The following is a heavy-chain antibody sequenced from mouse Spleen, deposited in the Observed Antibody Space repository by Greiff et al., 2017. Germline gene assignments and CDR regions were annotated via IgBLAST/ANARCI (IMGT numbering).Heavy chain of an antibody. CDR1: GYTFTSYW. CDR2: IDPSDSYT. Sequence: VQLQQPGAELVMPGASVKLSCKASGYTFTSYWMHWVKQRPGQGLEWIGEIDPSDSYTNYNQKFKGKATLTVDKSSSTAYMQLSSLTSEDSAVYYCARSSDYEDYWGQGTTLTVSS. D-gene: IGHD2-4*01. CDR3: ARSSDYEDY. J-gene: IGHJ2*01. V-gene: IGHV1-69*01.